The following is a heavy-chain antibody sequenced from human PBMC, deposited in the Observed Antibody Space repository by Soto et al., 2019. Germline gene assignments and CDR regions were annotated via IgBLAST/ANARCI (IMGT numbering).Heavy chain of an antibody. D-gene: IGHD5-12*01. CDR1: GYTFTSYY. V-gene: IGHV1-46*01. J-gene: IGHJ6*02. CDR2: INPSGGST. Sequence: GASVKVSCKASGYTFTSYYMHWVRQAPGQGLEWMGIINPSGGSTSYAQKFQGRVTMTRDTSTSTVYMELSSLRSEDTAVYYCARNIVATITPYYYYGMDVWGQGTLVTVS. CDR3: ARNIVATITPYYYYGMDV.